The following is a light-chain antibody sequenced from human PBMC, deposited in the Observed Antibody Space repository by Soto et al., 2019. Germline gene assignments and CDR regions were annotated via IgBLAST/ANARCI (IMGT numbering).Light chain of an antibody. CDR3: QRYGSSPGLFT. CDR1: QSVSSN. J-gene: IGKJ3*01. Sequence: EIVMTQSPATLSVSPGERATLSCRASQSVSSNLAWYQQKPGQAPRLLIYGASTRATGIPARFSGSGSGTEFTLTISSLQSEDFAVYYCQRYGSSPGLFTFGPGTKVEIK. CDR2: GAS. V-gene: IGKV3-15*01.